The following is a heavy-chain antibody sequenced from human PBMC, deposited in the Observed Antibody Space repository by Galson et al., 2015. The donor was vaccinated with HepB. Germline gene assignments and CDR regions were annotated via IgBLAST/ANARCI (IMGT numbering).Heavy chain of an antibody. J-gene: IGHJ6*02. CDR2: ISYDGSNK. D-gene: IGHD1-14*01. CDR1: GFTFSSYA. Sequence: SLRLSCAASGFTFSSYAMHWVRQAPGKGLEWVAVISYDGSNKYYADSVKGRFTISRDNSKNTLYRQMNSLRAEDTAVYYCAVSVPRSRSYYGMDVWGQGTTVTVSS. V-gene: IGHV3-30*04. CDR3: AVSVPRSRSYYGMDV.